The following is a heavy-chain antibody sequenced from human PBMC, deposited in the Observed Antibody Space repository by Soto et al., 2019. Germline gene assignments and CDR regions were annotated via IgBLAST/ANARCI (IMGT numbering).Heavy chain of an antibody. Sequence: GGSLRLSCAASGFTFSNYAMSWVRQAPGKGLECVSAISGSGDSTYYADSVKGRFTISRDNSKNTLYVQMNSLRAEDTAVYYCAKDFLYVSSCYYYKRGAFAIWGQGTSVTVSS. CDR1: GFTFSNYA. CDR3: AKDFLYVSSCYYYKRGAFAI. CDR2: ISGSGDST. D-gene: IGHD3-22*01. V-gene: IGHV3-23*01. J-gene: IGHJ3*02.